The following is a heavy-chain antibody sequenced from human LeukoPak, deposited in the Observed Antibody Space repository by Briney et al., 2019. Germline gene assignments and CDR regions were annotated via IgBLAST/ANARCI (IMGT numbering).Heavy chain of an antibody. CDR1: GFTFGDYA. Sequence: PGGSLRLSCTASGFTFGDYAMSWVRQAPGKGLEWVSVISGSGDITYYADSVKGRFTISRDNSKNTLYLQMNSLRAEDTAVYYCAKRSIVVVVAVSYVDYWGQGTLVTVSS. CDR3: AKRSIVVVVAVSYVDY. J-gene: IGHJ4*02. CDR2: ISGSGDIT. V-gene: IGHV3-23*01. D-gene: IGHD2-15*01.